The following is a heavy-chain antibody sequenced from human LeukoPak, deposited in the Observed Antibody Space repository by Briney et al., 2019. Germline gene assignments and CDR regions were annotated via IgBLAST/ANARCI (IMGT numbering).Heavy chain of an antibody. J-gene: IGHJ4*02. V-gene: IGHV4-34*01. D-gene: IGHD3-10*01. Sequence: SETLSLTCAVYGGSFSGYCWSWIRQPPGKGLEWIGEINHSGSTNYNPSLKSRVTISVDTSKNQFSLKLSSVTAADTAVYYCARAITMVQGVIMDYFDYWGQGTLVTVSS. CDR1: GGSFSGYC. CDR3: ARAITMVQGVIMDYFDY. CDR2: INHSGST.